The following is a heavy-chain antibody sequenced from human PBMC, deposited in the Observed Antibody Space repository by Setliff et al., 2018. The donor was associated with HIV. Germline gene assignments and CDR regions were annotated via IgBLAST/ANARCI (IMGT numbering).Heavy chain of an antibody. CDR1: GYSISSGYY. V-gene: IGHV4-38-2*01. CDR2: IYHSGST. CDR3: ARVRGYSYGYWFDP. Sequence: ETLSLTCAVSGYSISSGYYWGWIRQPPGKGLEWIGSIYHSGSTYYNPSLKSQVTISVDMSKNEFSLKLSSVTATDTAVYYCARVRGYSYGYWFDPWGQGTLVTVSS. D-gene: IGHD5-18*01. J-gene: IGHJ5*02.